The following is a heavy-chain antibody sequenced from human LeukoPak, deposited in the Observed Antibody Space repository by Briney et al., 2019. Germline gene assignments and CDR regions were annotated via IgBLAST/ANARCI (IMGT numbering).Heavy chain of an antibody. CDR1: GFTFCNFW. V-gene: IGHV3-7*04. Sequence: GGSLRLSCAASGFTFCNFWMSWVRQAPGKGLEWVANIKQDGSEKYYVDSVKGRFTISRDNAKNSLYLQMNSLRAEDTARYYCARDSGSYAFDIWGQGTMVTVSS. J-gene: IGHJ3*02. CDR3: ARDSGSYAFDI. D-gene: IGHD1-26*01. CDR2: IKQDGSEK.